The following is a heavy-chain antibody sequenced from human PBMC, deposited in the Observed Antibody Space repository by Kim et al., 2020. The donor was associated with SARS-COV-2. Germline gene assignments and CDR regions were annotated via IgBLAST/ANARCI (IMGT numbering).Heavy chain of an antibody. D-gene: IGHD3-10*01. CDR1: GFSFSSYA. CDR2: ISGSGGST. Sequence: GGSLRLSCAASGFSFSSYAMTWVRQAPGKGLEWVSSISGSGGSTYYADSVKGRFTISRDISENTLYLQMNSLRAEDTAVYYCAKDRVWFGELTHAFDIWGQGTMVTVSS. CDR3: AKDRVWFGELTHAFDI. V-gene: IGHV3-23*01. J-gene: IGHJ3*02.